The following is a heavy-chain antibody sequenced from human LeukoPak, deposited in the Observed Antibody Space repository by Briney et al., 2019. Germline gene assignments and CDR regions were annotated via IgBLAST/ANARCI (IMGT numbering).Heavy chain of an antibody. CDR3: AGHFGT. CDR1: GGSISSSYYY. J-gene: IGHJ4*02. D-gene: IGHD3/OR15-3a*01. V-gene: IGHV4-39*01. CDR2: NSGST. Sequence: SETLSLTCTVSGGSISSSYYYWGWIRQPPGKGLEWIGSNSGSTYYNPSLKSRVTISVDTSKNQFSLKLRSVTAADTAVYYCAGHFGTWGQGTLVTVSS.